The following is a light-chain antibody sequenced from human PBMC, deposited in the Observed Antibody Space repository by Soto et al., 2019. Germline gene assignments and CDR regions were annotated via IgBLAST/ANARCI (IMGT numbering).Light chain of an antibody. Sequence: IFMTPSPSTLSVSPGERATLSCMARQSVSSNLAWYQQRPGRAPGLLIYGASTRATGIPARFSGSGSGTEFTLTISSLQSEDFAVYYCQQYNNGPSITVGQGTRMEIK. J-gene: IGKJ5*01. CDR1: QSVSSN. V-gene: IGKV3-15*01. CDR3: QQYNNGPSIT. CDR2: GAS.